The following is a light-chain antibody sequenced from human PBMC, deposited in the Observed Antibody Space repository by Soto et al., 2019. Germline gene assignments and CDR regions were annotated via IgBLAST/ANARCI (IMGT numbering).Light chain of an antibody. J-gene: IGLJ1*01. V-gene: IGLV2-14*01. CDR3: SSYRSRSTLLYV. Sequence: QSALTQPASVSGSPGQSITISCTGTSSDVGGYNYVPWYQQHPGKAPKLMIYDVSNRPSGVSNRFSGSKSGNTASLTISGLQAEDEADYYCSSYRSRSTLLYVFGTGTKLTVL. CDR2: DVS. CDR1: SSDVGGYNY.